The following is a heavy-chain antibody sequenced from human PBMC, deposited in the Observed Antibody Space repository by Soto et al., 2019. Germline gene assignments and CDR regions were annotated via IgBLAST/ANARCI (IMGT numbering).Heavy chain of an antibody. CDR2: ISYDGSNK. CDR1: GFTFSSYA. J-gene: IGHJ6*02. CDR3: ARALGVRYYYGMDV. D-gene: IGHD3-16*01. Sequence: GGSLRLSCAASGFTFSSYAMHWVRQAPGKGLEWVAVISYDGSNKYYADSVKGRFTISRDNSKNTLYLQMNSLRAEDTAVYYCARALGVRYYYGMDVWGQGTTVTVSS. V-gene: IGHV3-30-3*01.